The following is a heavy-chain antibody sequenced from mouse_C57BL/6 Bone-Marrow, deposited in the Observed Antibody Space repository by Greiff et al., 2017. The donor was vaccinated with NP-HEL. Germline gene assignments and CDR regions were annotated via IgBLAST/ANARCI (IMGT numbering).Heavy chain of an antibody. CDR2: INYDGSST. CDR1: GFTFSDYY. J-gene: IGHJ4*01. CDR3: AREGGLRRRTYAMDY. V-gene: IGHV5-16*01. Sequence: DVKLVESEGGLVQPGSSMKLSCTASGFTFSDYYMAWVRQVPETGLEWVANINYDGSSTYYLDSLKSRFIISRYNAKNILYLQMRSLKSEDTATYYCAREGGLRRRTYAMDYWGQGTSVTVSS. D-gene: IGHD2-4*01.